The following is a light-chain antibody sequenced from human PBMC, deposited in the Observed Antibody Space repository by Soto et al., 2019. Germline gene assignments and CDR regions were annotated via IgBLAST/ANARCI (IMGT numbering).Light chain of an antibody. CDR2: ANN. CDR3: QSDDSSQSVV. CDR1: TSNIGAVYG. Sequence: QPVLTQPPSVSGAPGQTVTISCTGSTSNIGAVYGFHWYQQIRGTAPRLIIFANNNRPSGVPDRFSGSKSGASASLTITGLQAEDEADYYCQSDDSSQSVVFGGGTQLT. J-gene: IGLJ2*01. V-gene: IGLV1-40*01.